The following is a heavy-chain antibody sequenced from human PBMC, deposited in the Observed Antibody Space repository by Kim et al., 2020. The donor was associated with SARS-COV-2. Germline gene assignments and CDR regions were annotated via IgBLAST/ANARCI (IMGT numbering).Heavy chain of an antibody. CDR2: IKQDGSEK. V-gene: IGHV3-7*01. CDR3: AREGAAAAFDF. Sequence: GGSLRLSCAASEFTFSSYWMSWVRQAPGKGLEWVATIKQDGSEKYCVDSVKGRFTISRDNARNSLYLQMNSLRAEDTAVYFCAREGAAAAFDFWGQGTLVAVSS. D-gene: IGHD6-13*01. J-gene: IGHJ4*02. CDR1: EFTFSSYW.